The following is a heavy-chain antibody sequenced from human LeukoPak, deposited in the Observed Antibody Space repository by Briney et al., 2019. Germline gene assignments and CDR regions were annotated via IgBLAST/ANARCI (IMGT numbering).Heavy chain of an antibody. CDR2: IIPILGIA. Sequence: SVKVSCKASGGTFSSYAISWVRQAPGQGLEWMGRIIPILGIANYAQKFQGRVTITADKSTSTAYMELSSLRSEDTAVYYCARGAIFGVTPRGYGMDVWGQGTTVTVSS. CDR3: ARGAIFGVTPRGYGMDV. D-gene: IGHD3-3*01. J-gene: IGHJ6*02. V-gene: IGHV1-69*04. CDR1: GGTFSSYA.